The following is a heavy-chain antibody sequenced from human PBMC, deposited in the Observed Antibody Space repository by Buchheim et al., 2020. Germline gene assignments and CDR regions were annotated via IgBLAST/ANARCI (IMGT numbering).Heavy chain of an antibody. CDR3: ATRVPLYGFDV. CDR2: IGSTGVDK. Sequence: EVQLLESGGDLVQPGGSLRLSCAGSGSAFPSYAVGWVRQAPGKGLEWVSVIGSTGVDKHYADAVKGRFTIPRDTSRNMVYPQMSSLRAEDTAIYYCATRVPLYGFDVWGQGTT. J-gene: IGHJ6*02. CDR1: GSAFPSYA. V-gene: IGHV3-23*01.